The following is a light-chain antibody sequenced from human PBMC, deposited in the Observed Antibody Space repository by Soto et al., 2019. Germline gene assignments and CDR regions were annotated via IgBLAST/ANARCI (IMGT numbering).Light chain of an antibody. J-gene: IGLJ1*01. V-gene: IGLV2-14*01. CDR1: SSDVGAYNY. CDR3: SSYTSATTYV. CDR2: DVS. Sequence: QSVLTQPASVSGSPGQSITISCTGTSSDVGAYNYDSWYQQYPGEAPKVIIYDVSHRPAGVSNRLSGSKSGNTASLTISGLQTQDEADYYCSSYTSATTYVCGTGTKVTVL.